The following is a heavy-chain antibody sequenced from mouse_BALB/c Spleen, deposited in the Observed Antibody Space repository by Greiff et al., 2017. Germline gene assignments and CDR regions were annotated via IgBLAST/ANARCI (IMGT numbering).Heavy chain of an antibody. J-gene: IGHJ3*01. CDR2: ISTYYGNT. CDR1: GYTFTDYA. CDR3: ARPGYDYDFGFAY. V-gene: IGHV1-67*01. Sequence: VKLMESGPELVRPGVSVKISCKGSGYTFTDYAMHWVKQSHAKSLEWIGVISTYYGNTNYNQKFKGKATMTVDKSSSTAYMELARLTSEDSAIYYCARPGYDYDFGFAYWGQGTLVTVSA. D-gene: IGHD2-4*01.